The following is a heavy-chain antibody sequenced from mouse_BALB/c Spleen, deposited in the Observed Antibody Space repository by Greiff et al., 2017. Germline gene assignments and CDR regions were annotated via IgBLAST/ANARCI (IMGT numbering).Heavy chain of an antibody. V-gene: IGHV14-4*02. CDR2: IDPENGDT. CDR3: ARGDYYAMDY. CDR1: GFNIKDYY. J-gene: IGHJ4*01. Sequence: DVQLQESGAELVRSGASVKLSCTASGFNIKDYYMHWVKQRPEQGLEWIGWIDPENGDTEYAPKFQGKATMTADTSSNTAYLQLSSLTSEDSAVYYCARGDYYAMDYWGQGTSVTVSS.